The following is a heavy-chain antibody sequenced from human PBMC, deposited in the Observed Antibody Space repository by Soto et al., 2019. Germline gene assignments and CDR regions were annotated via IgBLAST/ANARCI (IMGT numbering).Heavy chain of an antibody. D-gene: IGHD3-3*02. CDR3: ARDKDRQQLGGNYYYITDI. J-gene: IGHJ6*02. V-gene: IGHV1-69*12. CDR2: IIPIFRTP. CDR1: GGTFSSSA. Sequence: QVQLVQSGAEVKKPGSSVKVSCKASGGTFSSSAISWVRQAPGQGLEWMGGIIPIFRTPDYGQKFQGRVTITADESARTVYMELRGLRSEDTAVYFCARDKDRQQLGGNYYYITDILGQGTTVTVSS.